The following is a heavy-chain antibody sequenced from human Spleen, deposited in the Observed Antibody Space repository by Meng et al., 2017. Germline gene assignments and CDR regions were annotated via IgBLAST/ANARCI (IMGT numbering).Heavy chain of an antibody. V-gene: IGHV4-39*01. Sequence: QPQLQESGPGLGKPSEALSLTCSVSGSSISTSGYYWGWIRQPPGKGLEWIGSIGHSGITYYTPSLKSRVTVSIDTSKSQFSLKLTSVTAADTAVYYCVRSSGWVRTGFDPWGQGTLVTVSS. J-gene: IGHJ5*02. D-gene: IGHD6-19*01. CDR2: IGHSGIT. CDR1: GSSISTSGYY. CDR3: VRSSGWVRTGFDP.